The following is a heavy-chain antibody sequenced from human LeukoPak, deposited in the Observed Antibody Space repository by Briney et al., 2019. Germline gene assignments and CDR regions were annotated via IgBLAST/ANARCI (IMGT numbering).Heavy chain of an antibody. Sequence: PSQTLSLTCTVSGGSISSGGYYWSWIRQHPGKGLEWIGYIYYSGSTYYNPSLKSRVTMSVDTSKNQFSLKLTSVTAADTAVYYCARGVTMIVVVIHDWYFDLWGRGTLVTVSS. D-gene: IGHD3-22*01. CDR2: IYYSGST. CDR3: ARGVTMIVVVIHDWYFDL. V-gene: IGHV4-31*03. J-gene: IGHJ2*01. CDR1: GGSISSGGYY.